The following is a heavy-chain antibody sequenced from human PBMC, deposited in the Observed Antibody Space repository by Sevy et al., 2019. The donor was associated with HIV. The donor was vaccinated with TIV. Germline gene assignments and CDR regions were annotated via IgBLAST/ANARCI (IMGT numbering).Heavy chain of an antibody. J-gene: IGHJ6*02. CDR3: ARLEASGSGWYGNGMDV. Sequence: ASVKVSCKASGYPFSTYAISWVRQAPGQGLECMGWISAYNGHTNYEQSLQDRVTMTTDTSTSTAYMELKSLGSDDTAVYYWARLEASGSGWYGNGMDVWGQGTTVTVSS. V-gene: IGHV1-18*01. CDR1: GYPFSTYA. CDR2: ISAYNGHT. D-gene: IGHD6-19*01.